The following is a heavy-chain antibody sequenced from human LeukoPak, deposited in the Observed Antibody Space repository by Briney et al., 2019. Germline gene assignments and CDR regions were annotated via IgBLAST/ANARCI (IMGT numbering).Heavy chain of an antibody. V-gene: IGHV1-2*02. CDR3: ARASGSYWWFDS. D-gene: IGHD1-26*01. CDR1: GYTLTGYY. Sequence: PKASVKVSCKASGYTLTGYYLHWVRQAPGQGLEWLGCVNLNSVDTNYAQKFQGIVTMTSDTSISTVYMELSRLRSDDTAVYYCARASGSYWWFDSWGQGILVIVSA. J-gene: IGHJ5*01. CDR2: VNLNSVDT.